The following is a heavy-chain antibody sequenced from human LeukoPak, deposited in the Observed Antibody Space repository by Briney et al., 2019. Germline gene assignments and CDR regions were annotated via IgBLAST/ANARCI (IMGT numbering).Heavy chain of an antibody. CDR2: INHSGST. J-gene: IGHJ4*02. Sequence: SETLSLTCAAYGGSFSGYYWSWIRQPPGKGLEWIGEINHSGSTNYNPSLKSRVTISVDTSKNQFSLKLSSVTAADTAVYYCARSDSGYELDYWGQGTLVTVSS. V-gene: IGHV4-34*01. CDR1: GGSFSGYY. D-gene: IGHD5-12*01. CDR3: ARSDSGYELDY.